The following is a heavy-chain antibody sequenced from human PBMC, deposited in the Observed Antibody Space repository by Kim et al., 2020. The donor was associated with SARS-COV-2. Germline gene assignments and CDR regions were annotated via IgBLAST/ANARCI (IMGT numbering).Heavy chain of an antibody. V-gene: IGHV3-9*01. D-gene: IGHD2-21*02. CDR3: VKDVRGGDRQENAFDI. CDR2: ISGNSDSK. Sequence: GGSLRLSCAASGFTFDDYAMHWVRQAPGKGLEWVSGISGNSDSKGYADSVRGRFTISRDNAKNSLYLQMNSLRAEDTALYYCVKDVRGGDRQENAFDIWGQGTMVTVSS. CDR1: GFTFDDYA. J-gene: IGHJ3*02.